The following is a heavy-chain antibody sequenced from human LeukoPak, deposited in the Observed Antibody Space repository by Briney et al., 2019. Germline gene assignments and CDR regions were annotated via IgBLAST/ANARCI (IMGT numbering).Heavy chain of an antibody. D-gene: IGHD3-9*01. CDR1: GDSVSSNSAA. CDR2: TYYRSKWYN. CDR3: AREIEDYDILTGYYPGVFDC. J-gene: IGHJ4*02. Sequence: SQTLSLTCALSGDSVSSNSAAWNWIRQSPSRGLEWLGRTYYRSKWYNDYAVSVKSRITINPDTSKNQFSLKLSPVTAADTAVYYCAREIEDYDILTGYYPGVFDCWGQGTRVTVSS. V-gene: IGHV6-1*01.